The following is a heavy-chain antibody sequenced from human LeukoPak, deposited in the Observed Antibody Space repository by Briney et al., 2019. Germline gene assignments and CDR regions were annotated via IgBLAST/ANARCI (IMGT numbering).Heavy chain of an antibody. D-gene: IGHD3-22*01. J-gene: IGHJ4*02. CDR2: TIPIFGTA. V-gene: IGHV1-69*13. CDR1: GGTFSSYA. CDR3: ARDYYDSSGRYFIQAGPFDY. Sequence: SVKVSCKASGGTFSSYAISWVRQAPGQGLEWMGGTIPIFGTANYAQKFQGRVTITADESTSTAYMELSSLRSEDTAVYYCARDYYDSSGRYFIQAGPFDYWGQGTLVTVSS.